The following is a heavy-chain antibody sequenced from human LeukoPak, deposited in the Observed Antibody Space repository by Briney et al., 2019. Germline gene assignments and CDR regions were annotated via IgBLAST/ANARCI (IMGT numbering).Heavy chain of an antibody. CDR2: ISYDGSNK. CDR3: AKDKLDYGGNPTLDY. J-gene: IGHJ4*02. Sequence: GGSLRLSCAASGFTFSSYIMPWVRQAPGKGLEWVAVISYDGSNKYYADSVKGRFTISRDNSKNTLYLQMNSLRAEDTAVYYCAKDKLDYGGNPTLDYWGQGTLVTVSS. V-gene: IGHV3-30*18. D-gene: IGHD4-23*01. CDR1: GFTFSSYI.